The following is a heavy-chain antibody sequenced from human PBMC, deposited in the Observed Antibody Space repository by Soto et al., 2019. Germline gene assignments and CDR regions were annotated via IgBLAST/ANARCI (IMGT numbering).Heavy chain of an antibody. V-gene: IGHV4-34*01. CDR1: GGSFNSNY. CDR3: LSARFDY. D-gene: IGHD6-19*01. Sequence: PSETLSLTCVVYGGSFNSNYWTWVRQPPGKGLEWIGEINHSGNTNYNASLKSRVTISVDTSKNQFSLNLSSVTAADTAVYYCLSARFDYWGQGTLVTVSS. J-gene: IGHJ4*02. CDR2: INHSGNT.